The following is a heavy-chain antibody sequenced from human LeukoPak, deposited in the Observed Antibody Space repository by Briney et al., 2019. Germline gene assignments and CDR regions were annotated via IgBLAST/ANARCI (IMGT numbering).Heavy chain of an antibody. CDR1: GASIRSGDYY. V-gene: IGHV4-31*03. Sequence: SETLSLTCTVSGASIRSGDYYWSWIRQHPGKGLEWIGYIYYSGSTYYNPSLKSRVTISVDTSKNQFSLKLSSVTAADTAVYYCASITMVRGVIIMAFDIWGQGTMVTVSS. D-gene: IGHD3-10*01. J-gene: IGHJ3*02. CDR3: ASITMVRGVIIMAFDI. CDR2: IYYSGST.